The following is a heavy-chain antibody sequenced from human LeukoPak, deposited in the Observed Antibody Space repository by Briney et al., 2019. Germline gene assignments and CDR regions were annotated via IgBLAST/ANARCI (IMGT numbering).Heavy chain of an antibody. Sequence: SQTLSLTCTVSGGSISSGDHYWSWIRQPPGKGLEWIGYIYYSGRIYYNASLRSRITISLDTSKNQFSLKLSSVTAADTAVYYCVGLAGPTHCSGGNCPPDYWGQGTLVTVSS. CDR1: GGSISSGDHY. V-gene: IGHV4-30-4*01. CDR2: IYYSGRI. J-gene: IGHJ4*02. CDR3: VGLAGPTHCSGGNCPPDY. D-gene: IGHD2-15*01.